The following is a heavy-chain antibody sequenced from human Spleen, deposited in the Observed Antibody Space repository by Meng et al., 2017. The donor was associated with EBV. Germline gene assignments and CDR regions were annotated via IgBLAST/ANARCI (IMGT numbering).Heavy chain of an antibody. CDR3: ARGSRRLSGHYGY. CDR2: ISYTGTTI. Sequence: QVPLGGSGGRLVKPGGSLRRSCATPGFNFSYYHMSWIRQSPGKGLEWVSYISYTGTTIYYADSVKGRFTVSRDNSEKSLFLQMNSLRVDDTAVYYCARGSRRLSGHYGYWGQGTLVTVSS. V-gene: IGHV3-11*01. J-gene: IGHJ4*02. CDR1: GFNFSYYH. D-gene: IGHD1-26*01.